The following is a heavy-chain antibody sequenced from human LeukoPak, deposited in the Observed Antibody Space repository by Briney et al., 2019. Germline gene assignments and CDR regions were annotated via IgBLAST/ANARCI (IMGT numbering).Heavy chain of an antibody. J-gene: IGHJ6*03. CDR1: GYTFTSYG. CDR2: ISAYNGNT. V-gene: IGHV1-18*01. Sequence: GASVKVSCKASGYTFTSYGISWVRQAPGQGLEWMGWISAYNGNTNYAQKLQGRVTMTTDTSTSTAYMELRSLRSEDTAVYYCVSPRGIYYYYYYYMDVWGKGTTVTVSS. D-gene: IGHD2-15*01. CDR3: VSPRGIYYYYYYYMDV.